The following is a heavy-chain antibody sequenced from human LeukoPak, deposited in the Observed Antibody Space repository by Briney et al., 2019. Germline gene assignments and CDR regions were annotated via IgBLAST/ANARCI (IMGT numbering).Heavy chain of an antibody. J-gene: IGHJ4*02. CDR1: GFTFSTSG. CDR2: ISDSGDYT. V-gene: IGHV3-23*01. CDR3: AKDQRPRGNYGYFDY. D-gene: IGHD1-26*01. Sequence: GGSLRLSCAASGFTFSTSGMSWVRQAPGKGVEWVSSISDSGDYTYYADSVEGRFSISRDNSKNTLYLHMDRLRAEDTAAYYCAKDQRPRGNYGYFDYWGQGALVTVSS.